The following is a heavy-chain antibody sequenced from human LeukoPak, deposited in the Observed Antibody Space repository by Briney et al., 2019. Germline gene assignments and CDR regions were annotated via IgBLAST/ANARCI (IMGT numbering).Heavy chain of an antibody. CDR1: GGSLSSGGYS. CDR2: IYHSGST. CDR3: ARLKTET. V-gene: IGHV4-30-2*03. J-gene: IGHJ5*02. D-gene: IGHD2-21*02. Sequence: SQTLSLTCAVSGGSLSSGGYSWSWIRQPPGKGLEWIGYIYHSGSTYYNPSLKSRVTISVDTSKNQFSLKLSSVTAADTAVYYCARLKTETWGQGTLVTVSS.